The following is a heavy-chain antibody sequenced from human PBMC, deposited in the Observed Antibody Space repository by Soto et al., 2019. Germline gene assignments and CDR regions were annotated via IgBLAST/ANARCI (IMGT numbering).Heavy chain of an antibody. CDR2: IKQDGSEK. CDR1: GFTFSSYW. J-gene: IGHJ2*01. Sequence: PGGSLRLSCAASGFTFSSYWMSWVRQAPGKGLEWVANIKQDGSEKYYVDSVKGRFTISRDNAKNSLYLQMNSLRAEDTAVYYCAREAPLYDFWSGYHMPHNSTTGRRSESDWYFDLWGRGTLVTVSS. D-gene: IGHD3-3*01. V-gene: IGHV3-7*01. CDR3: AREAPLYDFWSGYHMPHNSTTGRRSESDWYFDL.